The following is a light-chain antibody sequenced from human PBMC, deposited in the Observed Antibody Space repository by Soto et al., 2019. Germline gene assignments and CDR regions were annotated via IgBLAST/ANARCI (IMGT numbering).Light chain of an antibody. CDR2: GAS. Sequence: DIVLTQSPGTLSLSPWERATLSCRPSQSVSSSYLAGYQQKPGQAPRLLIYGASSRATGIPDRFSGSGSGTDFTLTISRLEREDFAVYYCQQYGSSPWAFGQGTKVDIK. V-gene: IGKV3-20*01. CDR3: QQYGSSPWA. J-gene: IGKJ1*01. CDR1: QSVSSSY.